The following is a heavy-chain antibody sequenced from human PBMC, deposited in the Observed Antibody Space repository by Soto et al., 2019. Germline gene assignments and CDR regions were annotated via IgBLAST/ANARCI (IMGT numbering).Heavy chain of an antibody. CDR1: VCGFSSYA. D-gene: IGHD1-26*01. V-gene: IGHV3-23*01. J-gene: IGHJ4*02. CDR2: ISGAGFQT. CDR3: GKHRLGDKGYFQY. Sequence: VGSVRLSCASSVCGFSSYAMSCVRRSPGTGLEWVSTISGAGFQTYYGKSVKGRFTISRDNSKNILYLEMNSLRAEDAAVYYCGKHRLGDKGYFQYLGQGALVIVSS.